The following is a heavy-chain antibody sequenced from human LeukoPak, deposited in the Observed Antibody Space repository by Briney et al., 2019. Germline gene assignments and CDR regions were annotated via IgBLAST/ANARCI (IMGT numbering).Heavy chain of an antibody. CDR3: ARVRITIFGGVSRPSYAFDI. CDR1: GYTFTSYG. Sequence: GASVKVSCKASGYTFTSYGISWVRQAPGQGLEWMGWISAYNGNTNYAQKLQGRVTMTTDTYTSTPYMAQRSLRSADTAVYYCARVRITIFGGVSRPSYAFDIWGQGTMVTVSS. CDR2: ISAYNGNT. J-gene: IGHJ3*02. V-gene: IGHV1-18*01. D-gene: IGHD3-3*01.